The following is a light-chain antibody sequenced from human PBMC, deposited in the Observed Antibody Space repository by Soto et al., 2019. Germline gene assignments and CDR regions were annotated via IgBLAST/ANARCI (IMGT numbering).Light chain of an antibody. Sequence: EIVLTQSPGTLSLSPGERATLSCRASQSVSSSYLACYQQKPGQAPRLLIYDASSRATGIPDRFSGSGSGTDFTLTISRLEPEDFAVYYCQQYGSSPGTFGQGTKVEVK. CDR1: QSVSSSY. CDR2: DAS. CDR3: QQYGSSPGT. V-gene: IGKV3-20*01. J-gene: IGKJ1*01.